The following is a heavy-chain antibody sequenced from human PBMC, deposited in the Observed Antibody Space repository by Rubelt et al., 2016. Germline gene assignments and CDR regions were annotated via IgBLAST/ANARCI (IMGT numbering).Heavy chain of an antibody. V-gene: IGHV4-34*01. CDR3: ATSGGNGGDFDY. J-gene: IGHJ4*02. Sequence: QVQLQQWGAGLLKPSETLSLTCAVYGGSFSGYYWSWIRQPPGKGLAWIGEINHSGSTNYNPSLKSRVTISVDTSKNQFSLKLSSVTAADTAVYYCATSGGNGGDFDYWGQGTLVTVSS. CDR1: GGSFSGYY. CDR2: INHSGST. D-gene: IGHD4-23*01.